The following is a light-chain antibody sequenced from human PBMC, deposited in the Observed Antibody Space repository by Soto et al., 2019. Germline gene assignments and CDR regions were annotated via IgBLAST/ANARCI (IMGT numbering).Light chain of an antibody. CDR3: SSFSSTTTLYV. CDR1: SRHVGGHSY. V-gene: IGLV2-14*01. Sequence: QSALAQPAPVSGSPGQSIPISCTGTSRHVGGHSYVSWYQHRPGKAPKLMSYEVSNRPSGVSNRFSGSKSGNTASLTISGLQAEDEADYHCSSFSSTTTLYVFGTGTKVTVL. J-gene: IGLJ1*01. CDR2: EVS.